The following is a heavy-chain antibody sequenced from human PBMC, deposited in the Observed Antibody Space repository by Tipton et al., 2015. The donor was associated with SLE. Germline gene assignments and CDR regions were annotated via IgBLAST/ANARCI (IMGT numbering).Heavy chain of an antibody. D-gene: IGHD1-1*01. CDR1: GYSISSGYY. Sequence: TLSLTCAVSGYSISSGYYWGWIRQPPGKGLEWIGNIHHTGSTYYNPSLKSRVIISVDTSRDQFSLTLNSVTAADTGIYYCARGREWNWSPYYMDVWGKGTTVTVSS. CDR2: IHHTGST. CDR3: ARGREWNWSPYYMDV. V-gene: IGHV4-38-2*01. J-gene: IGHJ6*03.